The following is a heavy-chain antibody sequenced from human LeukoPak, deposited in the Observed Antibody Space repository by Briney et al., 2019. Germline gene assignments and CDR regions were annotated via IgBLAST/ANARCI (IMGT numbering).Heavy chain of an antibody. CDR3: ARSGPQWLAYYFDY. CDR1: GYTFSGYY. J-gene: IGHJ4*02. Sequence: ASVKVSCKASGYTFSGYYIHWVRQAPGQGLEWMGWINPKSGGTDFAQKFQGRVTMTKDTSISTAYMELYSLRSDDTAVYYCARSGPQWLAYYFDYWGQGALVTVSS. D-gene: IGHD6-19*01. V-gene: IGHV1-2*02. CDR2: INPKSGGT.